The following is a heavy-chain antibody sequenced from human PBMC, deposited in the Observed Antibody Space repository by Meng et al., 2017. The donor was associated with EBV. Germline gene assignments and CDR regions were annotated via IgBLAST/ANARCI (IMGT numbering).Heavy chain of an antibody. Sequence: RLSEGGAEVKKAWASVKVCCKASGYTLTSNDVNWVRQATGQGLECRGWMNPNSGNTGYAQKFQGRVTMTRNNSISTAYMELSSLRSEDTAVYYCARGWCMYCSGGSCYPVWFDPWGQGTLVTVSS. CDR3: ARGWCMYCSGGSCYPVWFDP. D-gene: IGHD2-15*01. V-gene: IGHV1-8*01. CDR1: GYTLTSND. J-gene: IGHJ5*02. CDR2: MNPNSGNT.